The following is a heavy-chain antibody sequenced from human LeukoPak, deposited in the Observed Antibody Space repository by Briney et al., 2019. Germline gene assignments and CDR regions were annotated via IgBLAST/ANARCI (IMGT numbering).Heavy chain of an antibody. D-gene: IGHD3-10*01. CDR2: IIPIFGTA. Sequence: SVKVSCKASGGTFSSYAISWVRQAPGQGLEWMGGIIPIFGTANYAQKFQGRVTITADESTSTAYMELSSLRSEDTAVYYCARSNFDYYGSGSPHPYYFDYWGQGTLVTVSS. V-gene: IGHV1-69*13. J-gene: IGHJ4*02. CDR1: GGTFSSYA. CDR3: ARSNFDYYGSGSPHPYYFDY.